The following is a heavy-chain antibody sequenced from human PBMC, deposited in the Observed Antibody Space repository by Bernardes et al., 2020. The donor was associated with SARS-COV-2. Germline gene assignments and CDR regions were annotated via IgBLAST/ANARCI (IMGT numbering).Heavy chain of an antibody. J-gene: IGHJ3*02. D-gene: IGHD3-22*01. CDR3: VKDRGSRIVVVRDAFDI. Sequence: GGSLRLSCAASGFTFRSYAMSWVRKAPGKGLEWVSAISGSGGSTYYADSVKGRLTISRDNPKNTLHLQMNSLRAEDTAVYYGVKDRGSRIVVVRDAFDIWGQGTMVSVSS. V-gene: IGHV3-23*01. CDR1: GFTFRSYA. CDR2: ISGSGGST.